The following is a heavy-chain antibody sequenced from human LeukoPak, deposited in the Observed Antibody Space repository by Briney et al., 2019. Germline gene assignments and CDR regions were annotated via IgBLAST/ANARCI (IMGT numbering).Heavy chain of an antibody. D-gene: IGHD5-18*01. CDR2: ISYSGST. V-gene: IGHV4-59*08. J-gene: IGHJ4*02. CDR1: GGSISGYF. CDR3: ARHGAAMVTYPLDY. Sequence: PSETLSLTCTVSGGSISGYFWSWIRQSPGKGLERIAYISYSGSTSYNPSLKSRVTISVDTSKDQFSLKLTSVTAADTAVYYCARHGAAMVTYPLDYWGQGTLVTVSS.